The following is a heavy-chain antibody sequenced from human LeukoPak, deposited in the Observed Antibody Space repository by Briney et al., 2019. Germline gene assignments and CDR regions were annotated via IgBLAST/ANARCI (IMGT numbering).Heavy chain of an antibody. CDR2: INSDGSST. D-gene: IGHD4-11*01. V-gene: IGHV3-74*01. CDR1: GFTLSRNW. J-gene: IGHJ5*02. CDR3: ARDYSNYEEWFDP. Sequence: GGSLRLSCAASGFTLSRNWMHWVRQAPGKGLVWVSRINSDGSSTSYADSVKGRFTISRDNAKNTLFLQMNRLRAEDTAVYYWARDYSNYEEWFDPWGQGTLVTGSS.